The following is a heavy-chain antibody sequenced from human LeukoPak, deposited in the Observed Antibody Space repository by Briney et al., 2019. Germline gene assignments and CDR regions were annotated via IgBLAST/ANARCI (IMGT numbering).Heavy chain of an antibody. D-gene: IGHD5-24*01. CDR3: ARGVERMGLDY. V-gene: IGHV4-34*01. Sequence: SETLYLTCAVYGGSFSGYYWSWIRQPPGKGLEWIGEINHSGSTNYNPSLKSRVTISVDTSKNQFSLKVSSVTAADTAVYYCARGVERMGLDYWGDGTPVTVSS. CDR2: INHSGST. CDR1: GGSFSGYY. J-gene: IGHJ4*01.